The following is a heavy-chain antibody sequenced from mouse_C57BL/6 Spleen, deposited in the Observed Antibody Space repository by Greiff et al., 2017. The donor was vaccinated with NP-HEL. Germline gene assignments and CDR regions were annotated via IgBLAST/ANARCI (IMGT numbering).Heavy chain of an antibody. D-gene: IGHD3-2*02. J-gene: IGHJ4*01. CDR3: ARPQLRRRSDAMDY. CDR2: ISNGGGST. Sequence: EVKLMESGGGLVQPGGSLKLSCAASGFTFSDYYMYWVRQTPEKRLEWVAYISNGGGSTYYPDTVKGRFTISRDNAKNTLYLQMSRLKSEDTAMYYCARPQLRRRSDAMDYWGQGTSVTVSS. V-gene: IGHV5-12*01. CDR1: GFTFSDYY.